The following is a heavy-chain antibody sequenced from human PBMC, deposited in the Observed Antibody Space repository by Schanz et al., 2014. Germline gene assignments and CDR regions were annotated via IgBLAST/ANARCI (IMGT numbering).Heavy chain of an antibody. CDR3: ARDKGGYYPFDY. CDR1: GFTFFGSFA. V-gene: IGHV3-30*03. CDR2: ISYDGTNE. J-gene: IGHJ4*02. D-gene: IGHD3-3*01. Sequence: VQLLESGGGLVQPGGSLRLSCVASGFTFFGSFAMSWVRQAPGKGLEWVAVISYDGTNEYYAESVKGRFTISRDNAKNTFYLHMNSLRNEDTAVYFCARDKGGYYPFDYWGQGTLVTVSS.